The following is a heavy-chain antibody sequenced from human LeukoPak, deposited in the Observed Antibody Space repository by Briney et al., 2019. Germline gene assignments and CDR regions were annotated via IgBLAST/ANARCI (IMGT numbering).Heavy chain of an antibody. D-gene: IGHD3-22*01. V-gene: IGHV4-34*01. CDR1: GGSFSGYY. CDR2: INHSGST. Sequence: SETLSLTCAAYGGSFSGYYWSWIRQPPGKGLEWIGEINHSGSTNYNPSLKSRVTISVDTSKNQFSLKLSSVTAADTAVYYCARGDDSSGYSTFDIWGQGTMVTVSS. CDR3: ARGDDSSGYSTFDI. J-gene: IGHJ3*02.